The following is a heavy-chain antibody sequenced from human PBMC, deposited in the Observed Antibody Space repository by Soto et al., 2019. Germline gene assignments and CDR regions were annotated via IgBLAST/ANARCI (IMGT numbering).Heavy chain of an antibody. CDR2: IYWDDDM. V-gene: IGHV2-5*02. CDR1: GFSLSTSGVG. J-gene: IGHJ4*02. D-gene: IGHD6-6*01. Sequence: SGPTLVNPTQTLTLTCTFSGFSLSTSGVGVGWIRQPPGKALEWLALIYWDDDMRYSPSLKSRLTITKDTSKNQVVLTLTNMYSVDTATYYCARRRTSSSLFDYWGQGTLVTVSS. CDR3: ARRRTSSSLFDY.